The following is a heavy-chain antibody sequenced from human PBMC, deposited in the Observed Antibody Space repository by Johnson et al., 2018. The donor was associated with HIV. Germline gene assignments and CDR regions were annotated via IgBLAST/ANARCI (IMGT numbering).Heavy chain of an antibody. Sequence: VQLVESGGGVVQPGGSLRLSCAASGFTVSSNYMSWVRQAPGKGLEWVSAIGTAGDTYYPGSVKGRFTISRENAKNSLYLQMNSLRAGDTAVYYCARRADAFDIWGQGTMVTVSS. J-gene: IGHJ3*02. CDR1: GFTVSSNY. CDR2: IGTAGDT. CDR3: ARRADAFDI. V-gene: IGHV3-13*01.